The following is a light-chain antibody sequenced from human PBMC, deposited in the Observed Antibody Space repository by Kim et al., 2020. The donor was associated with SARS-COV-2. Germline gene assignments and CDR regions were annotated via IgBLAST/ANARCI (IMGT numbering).Light chain of an antibody. CDR2: GKN. J-gene: IGLJ1*01. CDR3: NSRDSSGNHLGV. Sequence: GRQVRITCQGDSLRNYYASWYQQKPGQAPVLVIYGKNNRPSGIPDRFSGSSSGNTASMTITGAQAEDEADYYCNSRDSSGNHLGVFGTGTKVTVL. V-gene: IGLV3-19*01. CDR1: SLRNYY.